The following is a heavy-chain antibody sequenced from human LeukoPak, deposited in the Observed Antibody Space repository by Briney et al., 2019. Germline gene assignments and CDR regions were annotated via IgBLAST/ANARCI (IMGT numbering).Heavy chain of an antibody. CDR2: IYSSGST. CDR3: ARISGFGDRRTYFYYGMDV. Sequence: SETLSLTCTVSGVSISSYYWSWIRQPAGKGLEWIGRIYSSGSTNYNPSLKSRVTMSVDTSKNQFSLKVRSVTAADTAVYYCARISGFGDRRTYFYYGMDVWGQGTTITVPS. V-gene: IGHV4-4*07. CDR1: GVSISSYY. D-gene: IGHD3-10*01. J-gene: IGHJ6*02.